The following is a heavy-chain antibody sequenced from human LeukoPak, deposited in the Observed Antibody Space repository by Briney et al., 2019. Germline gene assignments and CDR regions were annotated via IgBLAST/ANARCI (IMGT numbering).Heavy chain of an antibody. CDR2: INSDGSGT. Sequence: PGGSLRLSCAASGFTFSNYWMHWVRQAPGKRLVWVSRINSDGSGTTYADSVRGRFTISRDNAKNTLCLQVNSLRAEDTAVYYCARTEGTVAYDSWGQGTLVTVSS. D-gene: IGHD4-23*01. CDR3: ARTEGTVAYDS. V-gene: IGHV3-74*01. J-gene: IGHJ5*01. CDR1: GFTFSNYW.